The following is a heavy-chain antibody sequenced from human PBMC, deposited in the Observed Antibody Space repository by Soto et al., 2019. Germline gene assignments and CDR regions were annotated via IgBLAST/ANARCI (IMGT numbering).Heavy chain of an antibody. CDR2: ISGSSGYT. D-gene: IGHD1-26*01. CDR1: GFTFSDYY. Sequence: QVQLVESGGGLLKPGGSLRLSCAASGFTFSDYYMSWIRQAPGKGLEWVSYISGSSGYTNYADSGKGRFTISRDNAKNSLYLQMNSLRAEDTAVYFCARRIMGAYFDDWSQGTLVTVSS. CDR3: ARRIMGAYFDD. J-gene: IGHJ4*02. V-gene: IGHV3-11*05.